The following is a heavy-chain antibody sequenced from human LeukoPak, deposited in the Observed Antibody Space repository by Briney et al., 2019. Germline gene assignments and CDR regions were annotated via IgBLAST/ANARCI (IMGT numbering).Heavy chain of an antibody. V-gene: IGHV1-18*01. Sequence: ASVKVSCKASGYTFTNDGISWVLQATGQGLEWMGWIGTKSGNTNYAPSFQARVTLTTDTSSTTAYMELRSLTSDDTAAYYCARTPLGKMHAFDIWGQGTIVTVSS. CDR1: GYTFTNDG. D-gene: IGHD7-27*01. CDR3: ARTPLGKMHAFDI. J-gene: IGHJ3*02. CDR2: IGTKSGNT.